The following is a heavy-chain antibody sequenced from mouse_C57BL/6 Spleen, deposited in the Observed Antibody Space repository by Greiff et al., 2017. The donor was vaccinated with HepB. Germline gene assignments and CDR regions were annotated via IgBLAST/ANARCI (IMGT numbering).Heavy chain of an antibody. V-gene: IGHV5-6*01. J-gene: IGHJ4*01. CDR2: ISSGGSYT. D-gene: IGHD3-1*01. CDR1: GFTFSSYG. Sequence: EVQVVESGGDLVKPGGSLKLSCAASGFTFSSYGMSWVRQTPDKRLEWVATISSGGSYTYYPDSVKGRFTISRDNAKNTLYLQMSSLKSEDTAMYYCARHGATEGYYAMDYWGQGTSVTVSS. CDR3: ARHGATEGYYAMDY.